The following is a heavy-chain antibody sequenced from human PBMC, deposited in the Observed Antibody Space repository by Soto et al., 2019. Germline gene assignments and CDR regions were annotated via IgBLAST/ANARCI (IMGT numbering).Heavy chain of an antibody. D-gene: IGHD4-17*01. J-gene: IGHJ4*02. CDR2: VNHSGST. CDR3: ARGLVPSYGDYFFDY. V-gene: IGHV4-34*01. Sequence: PSETLSLTCAVYGGSFSDYFWTWIRQPPGEGLEWIGEVNHSGSTSYNPSLKSRVTISVDTSKNQFSLGLSSVTAADTAVYYCARGLVPSYGDYFFDYWGQGTRVTVSS. CDR1: GGSFSDYF.